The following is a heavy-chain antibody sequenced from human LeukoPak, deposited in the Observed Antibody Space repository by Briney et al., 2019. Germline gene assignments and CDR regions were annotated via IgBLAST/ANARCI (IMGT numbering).Heavy chain of an antibody. CDR1: GYTFTGYY. D-gene: IGHD3-9*01. J-gene: IGHJ3*02. Sequence: ASVTVSCKASGYTFTGYYMHWVRQAPGQGPEWMGWINPNSGGTNYAQKFQGRVTMTRDTSISTAYMDLSRLRSDDTAVYYCARDFDWPYSNGFDIWGQGTMVTVSS. CDR2: INPNSGGT. V-gene: IGHV1-2*02. CDR3: ARDFDWPYSNGFDI.